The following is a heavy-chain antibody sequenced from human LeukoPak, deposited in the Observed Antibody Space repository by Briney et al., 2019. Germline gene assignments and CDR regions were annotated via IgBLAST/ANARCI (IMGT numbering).Heavy chain of an antibody. CDR1: EFTFSSYW. CDR2: IKQGGSEK. J-gene: IGHJ4*02. Sequence: GGSLRLSCAASEFTFSSYWMSWVRQAPGKGLEWVANIKQGGSEKYYVDSVKGRFIISRDNAKNSLSLQMNSLRAEDTAVYYCARERFDSSGSPLYFFDNWGQGTLVTVSS. CDR3: ARERFDSSGSPLYFFDN. D-gene: IGHD6-25*01. V-gene: IGHV3-7*01.